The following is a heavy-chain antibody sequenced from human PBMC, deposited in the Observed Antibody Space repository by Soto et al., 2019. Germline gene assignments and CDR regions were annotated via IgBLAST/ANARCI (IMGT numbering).Heavy chain of an antibody. D-gene: IGHD3-10*01. V-gene: IGHV1-3*01. CDR3: ARLEATRTTWFAGPYNWFDP. CDR1: GYTFTSYA. J-gene: IGHJ5*02. Sequence: GASVKVSCKASGYTFTSYAMHWVRQAPGQRLEWMGWINAGNGNTKYSQKFQGRVTITRDTSASTAYLHWSSLKASDTAMYYCARLEATRTTWFAGPYNWFDPWGEGTLVTVSS. CDR2: INAGNGNT.